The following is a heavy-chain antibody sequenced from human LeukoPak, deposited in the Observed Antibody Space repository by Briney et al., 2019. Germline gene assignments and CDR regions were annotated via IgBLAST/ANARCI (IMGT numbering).Heavy chain of an antibody. CDR2: ISSSGRTI. V-gene: IGHV3-11*01. D-gene: IGHD3-10*01. Sequence: GGSLRLSCAASGFTFSDYYMSWIRQAPGKGLEWVSYISSSGRTIYYADSVKGRFTIPRDNAKNSLYLQMNSLRAEDTAVYYCARDRTGAMVRGVIAYSDYWGQGTLVTVSS. CDR3: ARDRTGAMVRGVIAYSDY. CDR1: GFTFSDYY. J-gene: IGHJ4*02.